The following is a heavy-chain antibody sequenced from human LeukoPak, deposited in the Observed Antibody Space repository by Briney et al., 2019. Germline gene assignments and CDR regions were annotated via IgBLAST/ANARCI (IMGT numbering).Heavy chain of an antibody. J-gene: IGHJ6*03. CDR3: ARSGVVSDQLLSYYYYMDV. CDR1: GFTFSSYA. Sequence: GGSLRLSCAASGFTFSSYAMHWVRQAPGKGLEWVAVISYDGSNKYYADSVKGRFTISRDNSKNTLYLQMNSLRAEDTAVYYCARSGVVSDQLLSYYYYMDVWGKGTTVTISS. V-gene: IGHV3-30*04. CDR2: ISYDGSNK. D-gene: IGHD2-2*01.